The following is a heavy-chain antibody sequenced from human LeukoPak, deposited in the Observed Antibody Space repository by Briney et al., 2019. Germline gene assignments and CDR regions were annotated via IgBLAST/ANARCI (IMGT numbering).Heavy chain of an antibody. V-gene: IGHV5-51*01. CDR1: GXTFSSYC. Sequence: GESLKISFKGSGXTFSSYCIGWVRQMPGKGLEWMRIIYPGDSDTRYSPSFQGLVTISADKSISTAYLQWSSLKASDTAMYYCARAFLVGATIPSGYWGQGTLVTVSS. D-gene: IGHD1-26*01. J-gene: IGHJ4*02. CDR2: IYPGDSDT. CDR3: ARAFLVGATIPSGY.